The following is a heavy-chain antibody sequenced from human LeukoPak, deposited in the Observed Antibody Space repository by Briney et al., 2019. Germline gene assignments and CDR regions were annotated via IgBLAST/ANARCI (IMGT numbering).Heavy chain of an antibody. J-gene: IGHJ3*02. V-gene: IGHV6-1*01. CDR1: GDSFSSNSAA. CDR2: TYYRSRWSN. CDR3: VRDSGYGLDAFDI. D-gene: IGHD5-12*01. Sequence: SQTLSLTCAISGDSFSSNSAAWNWIRQSPSRGLEWLGRTYYRSRWSNDYAVSVRGRITINADTSKNQFSLHLNSVTPEDTAIYYCVRDSGYGLDAFDIWDQGTMVTVSS.